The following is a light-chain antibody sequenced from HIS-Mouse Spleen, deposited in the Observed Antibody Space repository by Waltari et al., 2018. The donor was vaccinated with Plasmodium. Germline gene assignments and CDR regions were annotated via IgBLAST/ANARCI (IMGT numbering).Light chain of an antibody. J-gene: IGLJ3*02. V-gene: IGLV5-45*01. CDR2: YKSDSDK. Sequence: QPVLTQPPSSSASPGESARLTCTLPSGINVGTYRIYWYQQKPGSPPQYLLRYKSDSDKQQGSGVPSRFPGSKDASANAGILLISGLQSEDEADYYCMIWHSSAWVFGGGTKLTVL. CDR1: SGINVGTYR. CDR3: MIWHSSAWV.